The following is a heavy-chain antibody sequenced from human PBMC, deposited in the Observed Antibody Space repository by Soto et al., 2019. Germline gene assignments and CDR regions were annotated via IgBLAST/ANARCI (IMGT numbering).Heavy chain of an antibody. CDR2: MYSGVIT. J-gene: IGHJ4*02. Sequence: QLQLQESGPGLVKPSETLSLTCTVSGGSITSSTSYWGWSRQPPGKGLEWIANMYSGVITYYNPSLNIRVTISVDTSKNQFALNLSSVTAADTAEYYCLYQDYRSNGYYVAFWGQGTLVTVPA. CDR1: GGSITSSTSY. CDR3: LYQDYRSNGYYVAF. D-gene: IGHD2-2*02. V-gene: IGHV4-39*01.